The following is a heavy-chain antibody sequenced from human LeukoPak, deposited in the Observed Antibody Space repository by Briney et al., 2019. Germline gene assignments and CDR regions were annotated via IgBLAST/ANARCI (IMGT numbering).Heavy chain of an antibody. CDR1: GGSISSYH. D-gene: IGHD1-26*01. Sequence: PSETLSLTCTVSGGSISSYHWSWIRQPPGKGLEWIGYIYTSGSTNYNPSLKSRVTISVDTSKNQFSLKLSSVTAADTAVYYCARQVGATTSRWFDPWGQGTLATVSS. V-gene: IGHV4-4*09. CDR3: ARQVGATTSRWFDP. J-gene: IGHJ5*02. CDR2: IYTSGST.